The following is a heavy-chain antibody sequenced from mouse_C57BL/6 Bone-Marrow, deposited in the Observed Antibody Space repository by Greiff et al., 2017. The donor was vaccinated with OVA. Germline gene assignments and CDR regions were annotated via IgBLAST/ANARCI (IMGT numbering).Heavy chain of an antibody. CDR2: IDPSDSET. D-gene: IGHD1-1*01. CDR3: ARGGYYGSSLGGFAY. J-gene: IGHJ3*01. Sequence: QVQLQQSGAELVRPGSSVKLSCKASGYTFTSYWMHWVKQRPIQGLEWIGNIDPSDSETHYNQKFKDKATLTVDKSSSTAYMQLSSLTSEDSAVYYCARGGYYGSSLGGFAYWGQGTLVTVSA. CDR1: GYTFTSYW. V-gene: IGHV1-52*01.